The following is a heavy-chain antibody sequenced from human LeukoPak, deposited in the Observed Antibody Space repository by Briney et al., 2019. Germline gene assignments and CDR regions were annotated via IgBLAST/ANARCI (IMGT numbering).Heavy chain of an antibody. J-gene: IGHJ4*02. Sequence: GGSLRLSCAASGVNVSGNYMSWVRQAPGKGLEWVSVIYRGGDTYYADSVKGRFTVSRDISKNTLYLQMNSLRAEDTAVYYCASISNWGQGILVTVSS. V-gene: IGHV3-53*01. CDR2: IYRGGDT. CDR3: ASISN. CDR1: GVNVSGNY.